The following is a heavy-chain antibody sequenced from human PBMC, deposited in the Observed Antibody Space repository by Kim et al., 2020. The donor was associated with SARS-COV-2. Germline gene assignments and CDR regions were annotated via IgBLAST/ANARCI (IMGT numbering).Heavy chain of an antibody. Sequence: GRFPTSRDNAKNSLYLQMNSLGDEDTAVYYCARDPTYDFWSGYSRSFDYWGQGTLVTVSS. J-gene: IGHJ4*02. CDR3: ARDPTYDFWSGYSRSFDY. V-gene: IGHV3-48*02. D-gene: IGHD3-3*01.